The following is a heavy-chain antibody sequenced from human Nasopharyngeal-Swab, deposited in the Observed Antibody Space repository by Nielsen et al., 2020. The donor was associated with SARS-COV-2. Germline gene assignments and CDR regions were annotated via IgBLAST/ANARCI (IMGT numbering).Heavy chain of an antibody. CDR2: IIPIFGTA. CDR1: GGTFSSYA. CDR3: AREVDDFWSGYYVDP. Sequence: SVKVSCKASGGTFSSYAISWVRQAPGQGLEWMGGIIPIFGTANYAQKFQGRVTITADESTSTAYMELSSLRSEDTAVYYCAREVDDFWSGYYVDPWGQGTLVTVSS. D-gene: IGHD3-3*01. J-gene: IGHJ5*02. V-gene: IGHV1-69*13.